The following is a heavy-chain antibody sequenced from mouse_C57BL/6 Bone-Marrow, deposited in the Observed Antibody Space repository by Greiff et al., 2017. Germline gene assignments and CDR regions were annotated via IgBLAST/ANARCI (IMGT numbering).Heavy chain of an antibody. J-gene: IGHJ4*01. CDR1: GYSFTDYE. V-gene: IGHV1-15*01. Sequence: VQLQQSGAELVRPGASVTLSCKASGYSFTDYEMHWVKQTPVHGLEWIGAIDPETGGTAYNQKFKGKAILTADKSSSTAYMELRSLTSEDSAVYYCSRAMDYWGQGTSVTVSS. CDR3: SRAMDY. CDR2: IDPETGGT.